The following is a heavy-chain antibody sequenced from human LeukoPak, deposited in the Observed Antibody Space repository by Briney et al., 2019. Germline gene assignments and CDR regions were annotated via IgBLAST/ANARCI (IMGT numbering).Heavy chain of an antibody. Sequence: SETLSLPCTVSGDSISSSSYYWGWIRQPPGKGLEWIGSIYYRGSTYYNPSLKSRVTISVDTSKNQFSLKLSSVTAADTAVYYCARHKAGYSSGWYRERGLGWFDPWGQGTLVTVSS. J-gene: IGHJ5*02. CDR2: IYYRGST. CDR1: GDSISSSSYY. CDR3: ARHKAGYSSGWYRERGLGWFDP. D-gene: IGHD6-19*01. V-gene: IGHV4-39*01.